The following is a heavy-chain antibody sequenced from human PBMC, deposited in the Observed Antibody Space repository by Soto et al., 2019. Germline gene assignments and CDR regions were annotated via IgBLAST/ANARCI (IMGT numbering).Heavy chain of an antibody. D-gene: IGHD6-19*01. CDR3: AMLGGWSGGSNDMDV. J-gene: IGHJ6*02. V-gene: IGHV3-72*01. Sequence: EVQLVESGGDLVQPGGSLRLSCAASGLIFSDYHMDWVRQAPGKGLEWVGRIRRKANSYTTEYAASVKGRFTISRDDSKNALYLQMNSLKTEDTAVYYCAMLGGWSGGSNDMDVWCQGTTVTVSS. CDR1: GLIFSDYH. CDR2: IRRKANSYTT.